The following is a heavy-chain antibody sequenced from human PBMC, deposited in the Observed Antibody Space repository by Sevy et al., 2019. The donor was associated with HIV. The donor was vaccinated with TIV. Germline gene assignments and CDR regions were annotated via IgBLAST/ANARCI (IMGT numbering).Heavy chain of an antibody. V-gene: IGHV4-34*01. CDR1: GGSFSGYY. J-gene: IGHJ5*02. CDR3: AREGAPRTVTTNWFDP. Sequence: SETLSLTCAVYGGSFSGYYWSWIRQPPGKGLEWIGEINHSGSTNYNPTLKSRVTISVDTSKNQFSLKLSSVTAADTAVYYCAREGAPRTVTTNWFDPWGQGTLVTVSS. CDR2: INHSGST. D-gene: IGHD4-4*01.